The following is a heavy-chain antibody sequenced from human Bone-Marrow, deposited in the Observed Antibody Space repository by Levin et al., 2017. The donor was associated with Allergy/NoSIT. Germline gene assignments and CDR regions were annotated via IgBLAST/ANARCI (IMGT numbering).Heavy chain of an antibody. J-gene: IGHJ5*02. CDR3: ARVLPAAAIPGGWFDP. Sequence: SETLSLTCTVSGGSISSYYWSWIRQPPGKGLEWIGYIYYSGSTNYNPSLKSRVTISVDTSKNQFSLKLSSVTAADTAVYYCARVLPAAAIPGGWFDPWGQGTLVTVSS. CDR2: IYYSGST. D-gene: IGHD2-2*01. V-gene: IGHV4-59*01. CDR1: GGSISSYY.